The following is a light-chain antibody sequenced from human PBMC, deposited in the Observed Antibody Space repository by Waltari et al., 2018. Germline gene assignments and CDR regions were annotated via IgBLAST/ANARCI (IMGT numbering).Light chain of an antibody. CDR2: KTS. CDR3: QHYSTYSWT. CDR1: QIVSHW. J-gene: IGKJ1*01. Sequence: IQMTQSPSTLSASVGDRVTMTCRASQIVSHWLAWYQQKPGKAPKLLIYKTSTLESGVPSSFSGSGSGTEFSLTISSLQPDDFATYYCQHYSTYSWTFGQGTKLEIK. V-gene: IGKV1-5*03.